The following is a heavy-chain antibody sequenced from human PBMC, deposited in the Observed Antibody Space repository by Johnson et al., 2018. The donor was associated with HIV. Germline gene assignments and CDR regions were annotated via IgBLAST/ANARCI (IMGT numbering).Heavy chain of an antibody. CDR3: ARVITIFRVAPRYAFDI. Sequence: MLLVESGGGVVQPGRSLRLSCAASGFTFSSYAMHWVRQAPGKGLEWVSYISSSGASIYYADSVKGRFTISRDNAKNSLYLQMNSLRAEDTAVYYCARVITIFRVAPRYAFDIWGQGTMVTVSS. CDR1: GFTFSSYA. D-gene: IGHD3-3*01. J-gene: IGHJ3*02. V-gene: IGHV3-48*04. CDR2: ISSSGASI.